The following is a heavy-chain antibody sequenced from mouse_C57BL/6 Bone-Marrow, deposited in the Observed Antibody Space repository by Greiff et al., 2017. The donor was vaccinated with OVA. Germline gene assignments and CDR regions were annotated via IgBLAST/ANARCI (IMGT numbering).Heavy chain of an antibody. D-gene: IGHD1-1*01. Sequence: VKLQESGPELVKPGASVKISCKASGYAFSSSWMNWVKQRPGKGLEWIGRIYPGDGDTNYNGKFKGKATLTADKSSSTAYMQLSSLTSEDSAVYFCGRGTTVVATRDYFDYWGQGTTLTVSS. CDR1: GYAFSSSW. CDR2: IYPGDGDT. CDR3: GRGTTVVATRDYFDY. V-gene: IGHV1-82*01. J-gene: IGHJ2*01.